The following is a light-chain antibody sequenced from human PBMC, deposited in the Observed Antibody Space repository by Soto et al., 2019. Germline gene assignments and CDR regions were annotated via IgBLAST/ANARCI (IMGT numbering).Light chain of an antibody. Sequence: IQMTQSPSSVSAAVGDRVTITCRASQVISSWLAWYQQRPGTAPKLLIYGATTLRSGVPSRFSGNGSGTLFTLTITSLQPEDSATYYCQQASSFPLTFGGGTKVEIQ. V-gene: IGKV1-12*01. CDR3: QQASSFPLT. CDR1: QVISSW. CDR2: GAT. J-gene: IGKJ4*01.